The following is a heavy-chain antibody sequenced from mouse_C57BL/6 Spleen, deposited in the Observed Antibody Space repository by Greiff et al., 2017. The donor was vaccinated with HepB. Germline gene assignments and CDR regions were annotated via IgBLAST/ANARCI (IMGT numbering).Heavy chain of an antibody. CDR1: GFTFSDYG. J-gene: IGHJ2*01. Sequence: VQLKESGGGLVKPGGSLKLSCAASGFTFSDYGMHWVRQAPEKGLEWVAYISSGSSTIYYADTVKGRFTISRDNAKNTLFLQMTRLRSEDTAMYYCAREYDYVWDYWGQGTTLTVSS. D-gene: IGHD2-4*01. CDR3: AREYDYVWDY. CDR2: ISSGSSTI. V-gene: IGHV5-17*01.